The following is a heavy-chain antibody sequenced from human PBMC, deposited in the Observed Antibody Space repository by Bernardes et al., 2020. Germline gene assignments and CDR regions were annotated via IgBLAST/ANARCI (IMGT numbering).Heavy chain of an antibody. CDR1: GFTFSSYA. CDR3: AKDREKYYYGSGTPRYYYYGMDV. Sequence: GGSLRLSCAASGFTFSSYAMSWVRQAPGKGLEWVSAISGSGGSTYYADSVKGRFTISRDNSKNTLYLQMNSLRAEDTAVYYCAKDREKYYYGSGTPRYYYYGMDVWGQGTTVTVSS. J-gene: IGHJ6*02. CDR2: ISGSGGST. V-gene: IGHV3-23*01. D-gene: IGHD3-10*01.